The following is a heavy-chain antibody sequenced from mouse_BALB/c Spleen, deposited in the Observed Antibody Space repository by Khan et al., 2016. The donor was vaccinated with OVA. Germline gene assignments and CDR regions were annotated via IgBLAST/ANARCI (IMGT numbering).Heavy chain of an antibody. CDR1: GYTFINYW. J-gene: IGHJ2*01. D-gene: IGHD1-1*01. V-gene: IGHV1-7*01. Sequence: QVRLQQSGAELAKPGASVKMSCKASGYTFINYWILWVKQRPGQGLEWIGYINPSTGYTEYNQNFNDKATLTADKSSSTAYMQLSSLTSEDSAVYYCARRGLRWDFDYWGQGTTLTVSS. CDR3: ARRGLRWDFDY. CDR2: INPSTGYT.